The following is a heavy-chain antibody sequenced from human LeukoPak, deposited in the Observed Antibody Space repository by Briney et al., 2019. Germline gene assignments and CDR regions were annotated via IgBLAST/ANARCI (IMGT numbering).Heavy chain of an antibody. CDR1: GGSFSGYY. Sequence: ETLSLTCAVYGGSFSGYYWSWVRQAPGKGLEWVSVISLSDSIFYADSVKGRFTISRDNSKSTVHLQMNSLRVDDTAVYYCVKVATPNTLDAFDIWGQGTMVTVSS. CDR2: ISLSDSI. CDR3: VKVATPNTLDAFDI. J-gene: IGHJ3*02. D-gene: IGHD1/OR15-1a*01. V-gene: IGHV3-23*01.